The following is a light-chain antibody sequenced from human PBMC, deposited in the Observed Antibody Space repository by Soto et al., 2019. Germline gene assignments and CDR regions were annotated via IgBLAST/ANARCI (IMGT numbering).Light chain of an antibody. J-gene: IGKJ4*01. Sequence: EIVLTQSPGTLSLSPGERATLSCRASQSVSTSYLAWYQQKPGQAPRLLIYGASSRATGIPDRFSGSGSGADFTLTISSLEHEDFAVYYCQQYGSVPLTFGGGTKVEIK. CDR2: GAS. CDR3: QQYGSVPLT. V-gene: IGKV3-20*01. CDR1: QSVSTSY.